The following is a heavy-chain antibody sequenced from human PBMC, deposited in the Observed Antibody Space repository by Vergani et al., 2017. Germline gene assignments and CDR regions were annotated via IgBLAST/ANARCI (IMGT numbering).Heavy chain of an antibody. V-gene: IGHV3-23*04. CDR3: ARPVTSISDY. CDR1: GFTFDDYA. CDR2: ISGSGGST. J-gene: IGHJ4*02. Sequence: EVQLVESGGGLVQPGRSLRISCAASGFTFDDYAMHWVRQAPGKGLEWVSGISGSGGSTYYADSVKGRFTISRDNSKNTLYLQMNSLRAEDTAVYYCARPVTSISDYWGQGTLVTVSS. D-gene: IGHD2-21*02.